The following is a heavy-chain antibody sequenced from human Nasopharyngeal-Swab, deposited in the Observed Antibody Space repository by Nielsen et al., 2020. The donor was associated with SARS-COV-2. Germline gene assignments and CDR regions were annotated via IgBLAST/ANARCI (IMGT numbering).Heavy chain of an antibody. CDR1: GCSISSSSYY. CDR3: ASLLWFGELFSYYYYGMDV. D-gene: IGHD3-10*01. Sequence: GSLRLSCTVSGCSISSSSYYWGWIRQPPGKGLEWIGSIYYSGSTYYNPSLKSRVTISVDTSKNQFSLKLSSVTAADTAVYYCASLLWFGELFSYYYYGMDVWGQGTTVTVSS. V-gene: IGHV4-39*01. CDR2: IYYSGST. J-gene: IGHJ6*02.